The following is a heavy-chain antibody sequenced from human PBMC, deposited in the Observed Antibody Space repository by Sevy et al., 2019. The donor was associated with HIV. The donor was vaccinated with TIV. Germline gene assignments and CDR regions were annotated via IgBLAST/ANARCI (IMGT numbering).Heavy chain of an antibody. CDR1: GYTFTSYG. Sequence: ASVKVSCKASGYTFTSYGISWVRQAPGQGLEWMGWISAYNDKTNIAQKLQDKFTMTTDTSTSTAYMELRSLRSDDTAMYYCARDGQVYSSSSGGYYYYGMDVWGQGTTVTVSS. D-gene: IGHD6-6*01. V-gene: IGHV1-18*04. CDR2: ISAYNDKT. CDR3: ARDGQVYSSSSGGYYYYGMDV. J-gene: IGHJ6*02.